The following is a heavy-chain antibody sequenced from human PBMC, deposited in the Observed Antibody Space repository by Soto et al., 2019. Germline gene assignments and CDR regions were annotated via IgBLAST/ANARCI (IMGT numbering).Heavy chain of an antibody. Sequence: SETLSLTCTVSGGSISSSSYYWGWIRQPPGKGLEWIGSIYYSGSTYYNPSLKSRATISVDTSKNQFSLKLSSVTAADTAVYYCARLPENWYYYYGMDVWGQGTTVTVSS. J-gene: IGHJ6*02. D-gene: IGHD1-1*01. V-gene: IGHV4-39*01. CDR2: IYYSGST. CDR3: ARLPENWYYYYGMDV. CDR1: GGSISSSSYY.